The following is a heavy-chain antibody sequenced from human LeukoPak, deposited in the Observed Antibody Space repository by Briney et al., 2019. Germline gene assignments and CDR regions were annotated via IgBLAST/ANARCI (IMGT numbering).Heavy chain of an antibody. Sequence: ASVKVSCKASGYTFTSYGISWVRQAPGQGFEWMGWISAYNGNTNYAQKLQGRVTMTTDTSTSTAYMELRSLRSDDTAVYYCARDYGTYYYDSSGYSTDFVPVDYWGQGTLVTVSS. J-gene: IGHJ4*02. CDR2: ISAYNGNT. D-gene: IGHD3-22*01. V-gene: IGHV1-18*01. CDR3: ARDYGTYYYDSSGYSTDFVPVDY. CDR1: GYTFTSYG.